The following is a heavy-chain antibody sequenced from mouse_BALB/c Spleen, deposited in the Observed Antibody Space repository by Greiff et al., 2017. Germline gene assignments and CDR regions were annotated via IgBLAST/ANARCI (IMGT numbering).Heavy chain of an antibody. J-gene: IGHJ4*01. CDR3: AREWPPMDY. Sequence: EVQGVESGGGLVKPGGSLKLSCAASGFTFSSYAMSWVRQSPEKRLEWVAEISSGGSYTYYPDTVTGRFTISRDNAKNTLYLEMSSLRSEDTAMYYCAREWPPMDYWGQGTSVTVSS. CDR1: GFTFSSYA. V-gene: IGHV5-9-4*01. CDR2: ISSGGSYT.